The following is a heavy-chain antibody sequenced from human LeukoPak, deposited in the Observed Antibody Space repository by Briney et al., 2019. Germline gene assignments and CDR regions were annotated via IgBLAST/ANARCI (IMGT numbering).Heavy chain of an antibody. CDR2: INPNSGGT. J-gene: IGHJ4*02. CDR1: GYTFTGYY. Sequence: ASVNVSCKPSGYTFTGYYMHWVRQAPGQGLEWMGRINPNSGGTNYAQKFQGRVTMTSDSSISTAYMELSSLRSEDTAIYYCVRTPPNWGFDYWGQGTLVTVSS. CDR3: VRTPPNWGFDY. D-gene: IGHD7-27*01. V-gene: IGHV1-2*06.